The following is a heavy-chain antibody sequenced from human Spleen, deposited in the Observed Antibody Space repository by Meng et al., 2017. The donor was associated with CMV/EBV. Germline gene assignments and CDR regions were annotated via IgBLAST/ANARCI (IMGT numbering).Heavy chain of an antibody. CDR1: GFTFSIYW. CDR3: ASQSHSSFFY. CDR2: INSDGSST. V-gene: IGHV3-74*01. J-gene: IGHJ4*02. D-gene: IGHD6-6*01. Sequence: LSFAASGFTFSIYWMHWVRQAPGKGLVWVSRINSDGSSTGYADSVKGRFTISRDNAKNTLYLQMNSLRAEDTAVYYCASQSHSSFFYWGQGTLVTVSS.